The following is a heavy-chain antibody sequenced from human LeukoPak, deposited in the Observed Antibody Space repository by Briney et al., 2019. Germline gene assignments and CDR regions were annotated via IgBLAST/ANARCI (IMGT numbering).Heavy chain of an antibody. Sequence: SETLSLTCAVYGGSFSGYYWSWIRQPPGKGLEWIGEINHSGSTNYNPSLKSRVTISIDTSKNQFSLKLSSVTAADTAVYYCARRRSVSYYDFWSGYSNFDYWGQGTLVTVSS. J-gene: IGHJ4*02. CDR2: INHSGST. CDR3: ARRRSVSYYDFWSGYSNFDY. V-gene: IGHV4-34*01. CDR1: GGSFSGYY. D-gene: IGHD3-3*01.